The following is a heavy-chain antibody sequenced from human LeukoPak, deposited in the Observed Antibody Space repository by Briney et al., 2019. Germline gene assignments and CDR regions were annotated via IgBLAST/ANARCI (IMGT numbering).Heavy chain of an antibody. CDR3: ARDSPYGTAGY. D-gene: IGHD2-8*02. J-gene: IGHJ4*02. CDR2: ISSSSSYI. V-gene: IGHV3-21*01. Sequence: PGGSLRLSCAASGFTFSNYNMNWVRQAPGKGLEWVSSISSSSSYIYYADSVKGRFTISRDNTKNLLYLQMNSLRAEDTAVYYCARDSPYGTAGYWGQGTLVTVSS. CDR1: GFTFSNYN.